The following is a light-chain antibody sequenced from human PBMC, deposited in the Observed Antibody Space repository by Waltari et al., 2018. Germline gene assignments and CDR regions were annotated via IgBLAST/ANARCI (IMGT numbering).Light chain of an antibody. CDR3: SSYTTTSSWV. Sequence: QSALTQPAPVSGSPGQSITISCTGSRGDLGSYTFVSWYQKDPVRAPKLIVYDVSQRPSGVSNRFSGSKSGNTASLTISGLQAEDEADYYCSSYTTTSSWVFGGGTKLTVL. V-gene: IGLV2-14*01. CDR2: DVS. J-gene: IGLJ3*02. CDR1: RGDLGSYTF.